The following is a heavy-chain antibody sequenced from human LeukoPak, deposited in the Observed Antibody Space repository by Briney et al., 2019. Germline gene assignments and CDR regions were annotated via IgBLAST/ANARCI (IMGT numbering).Heavy chain of an antibody. CDR1: GGSISSGSYY. D-gene: IGHD3-22*01. Sequence: SQTLSLTCTVSGGSISSGSYYWSWIRHPAGKGLEWIGRIYTSGSTNYNPSFKSRVTTPVDTSKNQFSLKLSSVTGADTAVYYCARGMAHYYDSSGYYLSPTAFDYWGQGTLVTVSS. V-gene: IGHV4-61*02. J-gene: IGHJ4*02. CDR2: IYTSGST. CDR3: ARGMAHYYDSSGYYLSPTAFDY.